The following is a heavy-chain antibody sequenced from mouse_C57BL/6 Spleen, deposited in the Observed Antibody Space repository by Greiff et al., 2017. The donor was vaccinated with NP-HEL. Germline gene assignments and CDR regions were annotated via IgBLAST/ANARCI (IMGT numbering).Heavy chain of an antibody. CDR3: AREGQLTGTDAMDY. CDR1: GYTFTSYW. D-gene: IGHD4-1*01. Sequence: QVQLQQPGAELVKPGASVKLSCKASGYTFTSYWMHWVKQRPGQGLEWIGMIHPNSGSTNYNEKFKSKATLTVDKSSSTAYMQLSSLTSEDSAVYYCAREGQLTGTDAMDYWGQGTSVTVSS. V-gene: IGHV1-64*01. CDR2: IHPNSGST. J-gene: IGHJ4*01.